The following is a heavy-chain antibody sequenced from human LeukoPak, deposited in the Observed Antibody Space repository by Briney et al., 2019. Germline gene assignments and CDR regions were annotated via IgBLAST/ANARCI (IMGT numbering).Heavy chain of an antibody. Sequence: GGSLRLSCAASGFTFNNAWMTWVRQAPGKGLEWVANIKQDGSEKYYVDSAKGRFTISRDNAKNSLYLQMNSLRAEDTAVYYCARDGVVPADNIGVWGQGTLVTVSS. CDR2: IKQDGSEK. CDR1: GFTFNNAW. D-gene: IGHD2-2*01. CDR3: ARDGVVPADNIGV. J-gene: IGHJ4*02. V-gene: IGHV3-7*01.